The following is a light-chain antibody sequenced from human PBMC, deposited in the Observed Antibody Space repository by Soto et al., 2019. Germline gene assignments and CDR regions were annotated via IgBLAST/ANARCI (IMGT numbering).Light chain of an antibody. CDR2: KAS. J-gene: IGKJ1*01. V-gene: IGKV1-5*03. Sequence: DIQMTQSPSTLSASVGDRVTITCRASQSISSWLAWYQQKPGKAPKLLIYKASSLESGVPSRFSGSGSGTESPLTISSLQPDDFATYYCQQYNSYSRTFGQGTKVEIK. CDR3: QQYNSYSRT. CDR1: QSISSW.